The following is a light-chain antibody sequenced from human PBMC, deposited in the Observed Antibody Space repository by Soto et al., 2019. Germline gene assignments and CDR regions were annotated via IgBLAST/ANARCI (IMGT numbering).Light chain of an antibody. J-gene: IGKJ1*01. CDR3: QQYNSYPWT. CDR1: QSISSW. Sequence: DIQMTQSPSTLSASLAYRVXXTXXASQSISSWLAWYQQKPGKAPKLLIYKASSLESGVPSRFSGSGSGTEFTLTISSLQPDDFATYYCQQYNSYPWTFGQGTKVDIK. CDR2: KAS. V-gene: IGKV1-5*03.